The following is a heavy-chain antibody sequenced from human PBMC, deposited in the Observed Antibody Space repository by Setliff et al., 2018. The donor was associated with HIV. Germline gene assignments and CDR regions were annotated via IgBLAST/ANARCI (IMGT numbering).Heavy chain of an antibody. CDR3: ARARTDHYDRGRRSHYYIDV. D-gene: IGHD3-22*01. CDR1: GYTFTNYD. Sequence: ASVKVSCKPSGYTFTNYDINWVRQAAGQGLEWMGWMNPGSRNTGYAQRLEGSVTMTWDTSMSTAYMELNNVKFEDTAVYYCARARTDHYDRGRRSHYYIDVWARGATVTVSS. CDR2: MNPGSRNT. J-gene: IGHJ6*03. V-gene: IGHV1-8*02.